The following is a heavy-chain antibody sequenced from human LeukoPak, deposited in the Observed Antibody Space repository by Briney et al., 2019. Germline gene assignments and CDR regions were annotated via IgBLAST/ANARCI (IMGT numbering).Heavy chain of an antibody. D-gene: IGHD3-3*01. CDR3: ARDTGDFWSGPTFDY. J-gene: IGHJ4*02. V-gene: IGHV3-64*01. Sequence: PGGSLRLSCAASGFTFSSYAMHWVRQAPGKGLEYVSAISSNGGSTYYANSVKGRFTISRDNSKNTLYLQMGSLRAEDMAVYYCARDTGDFWSGPTFDYWGQETLVTVSS. CDR2: ISSNGGST. CDR1: GFTFSSYA.